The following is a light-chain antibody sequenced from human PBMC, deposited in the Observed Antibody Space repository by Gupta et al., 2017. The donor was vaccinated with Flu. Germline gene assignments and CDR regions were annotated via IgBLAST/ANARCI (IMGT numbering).Light chain of an antibody. Sequence: DIALTQYPVSLPVSPGESASISCRSSRSLLHGNGHNYLDWYLQRPGQSPQLLIYFASHRASGGTDRFSGSGECKDFALNSSRGENEDVGTYHCRQNLATTTFGGGTKVEIK. J-gene: IGKJ4*01. CDR1: RSLLHGNGHNY. V-gene: IGKV2-28*01. CDR2: FAS. CDR3: RQNLATTT.